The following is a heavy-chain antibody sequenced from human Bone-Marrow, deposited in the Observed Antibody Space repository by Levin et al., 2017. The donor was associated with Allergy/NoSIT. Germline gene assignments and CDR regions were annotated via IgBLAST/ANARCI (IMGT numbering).Heavy chain of an antibody. V-gene: IGHV3-7*03. CDR2: IKQVETEE. Sequence: GGSLRLSCVASGFTFRSYSMTWVRQAPGKGLEWVATIKQVETEEYYVDSVKGRFSISRDNAKNSLSLQMNSLRVEDTAVYYCARVGIPDIGEAFDIWGQGTMVTVSP. J-gene: IGHJ3*02. CDR3: ARVGIPDIGEAFDI. CDR1: GFTFRSYS.